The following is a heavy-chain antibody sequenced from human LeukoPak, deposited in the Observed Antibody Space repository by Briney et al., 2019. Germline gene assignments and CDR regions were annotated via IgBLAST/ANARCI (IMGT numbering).Heavy chain of an antibody. V-gene: IGHV4-30-4*01. J-gene: IGHJ5*02. CDR2: MYYSGST. Sequence: PSETLSLTCTVSGCSISSGDYYWSWIRQPPGKGLEWIAYMYYSGSTYYNPSLKSRVTMSADTSKNQLSLKLSSVTAADTAVYYCARPYYYDSRIDPWGQGILVTVSS. D-gene: IGHD3-22*01. CDR1: GCSISSGDYY. CDR3: ARPYYYDSRIDP.